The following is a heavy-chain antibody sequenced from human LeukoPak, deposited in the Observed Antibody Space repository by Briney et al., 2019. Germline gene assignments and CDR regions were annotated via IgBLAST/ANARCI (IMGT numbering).Heavy chain of an antibody. CDR3: ARVISRYFDWSRYYGMDV. CDR1: GGSISSGGYY. CDR2: IYYSGST. D-gene: IGHD3-9*01. V-gene: IGHV4-31*03. J-gene: IGHJ6*02. Sequence: SETLSLTCTVSGGSISSGGYYWSWIRQHPGKGLEWIGYIYYSGSTYYNPSLRSRVTISVDTSKNQFSLRLSSVTAADTAVYYCARVISRYFDWSRYYGMDVWGQGTTVTVSS.